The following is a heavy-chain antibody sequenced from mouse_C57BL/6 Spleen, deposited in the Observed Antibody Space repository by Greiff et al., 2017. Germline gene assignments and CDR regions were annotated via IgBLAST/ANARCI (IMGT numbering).Heavy chain of an antibody. D-gene: IGHD1-1*01. V-gene: IGHV1-19*01. Sequence: EVQLQQSGPELVKPGASVKISCKASGYSFTDYNMNWVKQSNGKSLEWIGVIDPYNGGTSYNQKFKGKATLTVDTSSSTAYMELNSLTSEYSAVYYGASLVALDYWGQGTTLTVSS. CDR3: ASLVALDY. CDR1: GYSFTDYN. CDR2: IDPYNGGT. J-gene: IGHJ2*01.